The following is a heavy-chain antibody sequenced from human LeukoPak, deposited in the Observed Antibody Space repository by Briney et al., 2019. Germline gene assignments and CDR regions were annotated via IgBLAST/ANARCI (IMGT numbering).Heavy chain of an antibody. CDR1: GYTFRIHY. CDR2: INPSGGST. J-gene: IGHJ4*02. V-gene: IGHV1-46*01. Sequence: ASVKVSCKASGYTFRIHYMHWVRQAPGQGLEWMGIINPSGGSTTYAQKFQGRLTMTSDTSSNTVYMELSSLRSDDTAVYYCARVEGYRTGYSFDYWGQGTLVTVST. D-gene: IGHD3/OR15-3a*01. CDR3: ARVEGYRTGYSFDY.